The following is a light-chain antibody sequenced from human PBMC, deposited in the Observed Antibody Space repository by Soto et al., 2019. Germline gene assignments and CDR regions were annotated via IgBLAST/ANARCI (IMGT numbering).Light chain of an antibody. J-gene: IGKJ5*01. CDR3: QQYHNWPIT. CDR1: QSVSSN. CDR2: DAS. Sequence: DIVLTQSPGTLSLSPGQRATLSCRASQSVSSNLAWHQQKPGQAPRILMYDASTRATGISARFSGSGSGTEFTLTISSLQSEGFAVYYCQQYHNWPITVGQGTRLEIK. V-gene: IGKV3-15*01.